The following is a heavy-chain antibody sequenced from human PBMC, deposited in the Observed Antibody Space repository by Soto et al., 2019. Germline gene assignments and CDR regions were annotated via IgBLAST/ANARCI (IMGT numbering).Heavy chain of an antibody. CDR2: IYSSGST. V-gene: IGHV4-30-4*01. CDR1: GGSISSGDYY. CDR3: ARDRSDSSGYHYYFDS. D-gene: IGHD3-22*01. J-gene: IGHJ4*02. Sequence: SETLSLTCTVSGGSISSGDYYWSWIRQPPGKGLEWIGYIYSSGSTYYSPSLKSRATMSVDTSKNKFSLKLSSVTAADTAVYYCARDRSDSSGYHYYFDSWGQGTPVT.